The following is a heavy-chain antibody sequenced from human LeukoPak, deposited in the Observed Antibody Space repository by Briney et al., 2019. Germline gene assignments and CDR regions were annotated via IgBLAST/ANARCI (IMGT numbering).Heavy chain of an antibody. CDR1: GITLSNYG. V-gene: IGHV3-23*01. D-gene: IGHD3-3*02. CDR3: AKRGVVIRVFLVGFHKEAYYFDS. J-gene: IGHJ4*02. CDR2: LSGSGGGT. Sequence: PGGSLRLSCAVSGITLSNYGMSWVRQAPGKGLEWVAGLSGSGGGTNYADSVQGRFTISRDNPKNTLYLQMNSLRAEDTAVYFCAKRGVVIRVFLVGFHKEAYYFDSWGQGALGTVSS.